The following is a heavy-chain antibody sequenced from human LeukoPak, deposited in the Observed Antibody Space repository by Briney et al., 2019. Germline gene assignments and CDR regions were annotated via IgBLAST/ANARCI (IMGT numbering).Heavy chain of an antibody. CDR1: GDIVSSNSAA. V-gene: IGHV6-1*01. CDR2: TYYRSKLYN. CDR3: ARGDPLGLTSFDI. Sequence: SQTLSLTCAVSGDIVSSNSAAWNWVRQSPSRGLEWLVRTYYRSKLYNDYVVSVKSRITINADTSKNKFSLQLNSVTPEDTAVYYCARGDPLGLTSFDIWGQGTMVTVSS. D-gene: IGHD4/OR15-4a*01. J-gene: IGHJ3*02.